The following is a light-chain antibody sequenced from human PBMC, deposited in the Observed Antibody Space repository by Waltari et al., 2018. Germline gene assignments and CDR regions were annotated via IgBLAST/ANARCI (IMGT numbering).Light chain of an antibody. CDR1: NSNIGNNF. Sequence: QSVLTLPPSVSAAPGQRVTISCSGSNSNIGNNFVSWYQQLSGTAPKVLIFDNDNRASGIPDRFSGSKAGTSATLDITGLQTGDEADYYCGTWDTSLSAVVFGGGTKVTVL. J-gene: IGLJ3*02. V-gene: IGLV1-51*01. CDR2: DND. CDR3: GTWDTSLSAVV.